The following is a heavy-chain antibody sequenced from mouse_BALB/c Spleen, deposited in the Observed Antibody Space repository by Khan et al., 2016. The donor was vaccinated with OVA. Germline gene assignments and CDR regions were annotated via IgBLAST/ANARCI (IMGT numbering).Heavy chain of an antibody. CDR2: IAPGSGST. D-gene: IGHD2-1*01. V-gene: IGHV1S41*01. Sequence: DLVKPGASVKLSCKASGYTFTSYWINWIKQRPGQGLEWIGRIAPGSGSTYYNEMFKGKATLTVDTYSSTAYIQLSSLSSEDSAVYFCARANGNYLYYYAMDYWGQGTSVTGSS. CDR1: GYTFTSYW. CDR3: ARANGNYLYYYAMDY. J-gene: IGHJ4*01.